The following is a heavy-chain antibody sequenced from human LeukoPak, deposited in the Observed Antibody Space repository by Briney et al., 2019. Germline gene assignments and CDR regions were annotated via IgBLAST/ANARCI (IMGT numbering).Heavy chain of an antibody. CDR2: ISGSGGST. CDR3: AKDLRLRDFWSGYDY. D-gene: IGHD3-3*01. Sequence: GGSLRLSCAASGFTFSSYAMSWVRQAPGKGLEWVSAISGSGGSTYYADSVKGRFTISRDNSKNTLYLHMNSLRAEDTAVYYCAKDLRLRDFWSGYDYWGQGTLVTVSS. V-gene: IGHV3-23*01. J-gene: IGHJ4*02. CDR1: GFTFSSYA.